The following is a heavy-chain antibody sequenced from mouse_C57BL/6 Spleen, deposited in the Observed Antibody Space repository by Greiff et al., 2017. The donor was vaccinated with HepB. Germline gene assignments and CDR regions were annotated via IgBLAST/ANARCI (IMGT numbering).Heavy chain of an antibody. CDR1: GFTFSDYG. Sequence: EVKVVESGGGLVKPGGSLKLSCAASGFTFSDYGMHWVRQAPEKGLEWVAYISSGSSTIYYADTVKGRFTISSDNAKNTLFLQMTSLRSEDTAMYYCARDYDYLWFAYWGQGTLVTVSA. J-gene: IGHJ3*01. V-gene: IGHV5-17*01. CDR2: ISSGSSTI. CDR3: ARDYDYLWFAY. D-gene: IGHD2-4*01.